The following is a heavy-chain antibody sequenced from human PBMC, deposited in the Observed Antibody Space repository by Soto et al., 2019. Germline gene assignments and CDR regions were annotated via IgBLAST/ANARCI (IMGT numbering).Heavy chain of an antibody. Sequence: QVQLVQSGAEVRKPGASVKVSCKTSGYTFTSYDINWVRQAPGQGLEWMGWTSPNSGNTGYAQNFRGRVTLTMDASIGTAYMELRSLTSDDTAVYYCAAVGGDNPWVFFDYWGQGTLVAVSS. V-gene: IGHV1-8*01. CDR3: AAVGGDNPWVFFDY. CDR1: GYTFTSYD. J-gene: IGHJ4*02. D-gene: IGHD6-19*01. CDR2: TSPNSGNT.